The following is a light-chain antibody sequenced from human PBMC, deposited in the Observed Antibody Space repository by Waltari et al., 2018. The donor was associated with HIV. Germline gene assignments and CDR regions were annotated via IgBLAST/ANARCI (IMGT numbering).Light chain of an antibody. CDR3: YSTDSSGNHVV. CDR1: ALQKKY. CDR2: EDR. J-gene: IGLJ2*01. Sequence: SYELTQPPSVSVSPGHTARITCSGDALQKKYAYWYQQKSGQATVLVIYEDRKRPSGIPERFSGSSSGTMATLTISGAQVDDEADYYCYSTDSSGNHVVFGGGTKLTVL. V-gene: IGLV3-10*01.